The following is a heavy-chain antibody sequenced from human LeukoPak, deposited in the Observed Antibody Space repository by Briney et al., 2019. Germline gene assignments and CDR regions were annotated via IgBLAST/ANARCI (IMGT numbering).Heavy chain of an antibody. CDR2: IIPIFGTA. CDR3: ARDWAGGSYYLDY. CDR1: GGTFSSYA. V-gene: IGHV1-69*05. J-gene: IGHJ4*02. Sequence: SVKVSCKASGGTFSSYAISWVRQAPGQGLEWMGGIIPIFGTANYAQKFQGRVTITTDESTSTAYMELSSLRSEDTAVYYCARDWAGGSYYLDYWGQGTLVTVSS. D-gene: IGHD1-26*01.